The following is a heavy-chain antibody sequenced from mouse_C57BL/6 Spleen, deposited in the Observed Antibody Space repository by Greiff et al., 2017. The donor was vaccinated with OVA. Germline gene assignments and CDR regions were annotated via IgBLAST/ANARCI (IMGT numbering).Heavy chain of an antibody. Sequence: VQLQQSGAELVRPGASVTLSCKASGYTFTDYEMHWVKQTPVHGLEWIGAIDPETGGTAYNQKFKGKAILTADKSSSPAYMELRSLTSEDSAVYYCKDTTVVATRYFDVWGTGTTVTVSS. CDR1: GYTFTDYE. CDR3: KDTTVVATRYFDV. J-gene: IGHJ1*03. V-gene: IGHV1-15*01. CDR2: IDPETGGT. D-gene: IGHD1-1*01.